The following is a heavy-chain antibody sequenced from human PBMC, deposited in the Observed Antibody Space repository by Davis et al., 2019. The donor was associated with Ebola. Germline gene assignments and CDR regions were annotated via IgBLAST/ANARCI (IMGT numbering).Heavy chain of an antibody. J-gene: IGHJ2*01. Sequence: GGSLRLSCAASGFTFSSYSMNWVRQAPGKGLEWVSYISSSSSTIYYADSVKGRFTISRDNAKNSLYLQMNSLRDEDTAVYYCARDQGGELLFWYFDLWGRGTLVTVSS. CDR2: ISSSSSTI. D-gene: IGHD1-26*01. V-gene: IGHV3-48*02. CDR3: ARDQGGELLFWYFDL. CDR1: GFTFSSYS.